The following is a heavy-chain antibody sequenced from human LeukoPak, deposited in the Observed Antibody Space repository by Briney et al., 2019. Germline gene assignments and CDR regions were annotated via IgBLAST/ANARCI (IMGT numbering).Heavy chain of an antibody. Sequence: GGSLRLSCTASGFTFGDYAMSWVRQAPGKGLEWVSFIRSKTYGGTTEYAASVKGRLTISRDDSKSIAYLQMNSLKTEDTAVYYCTTGPYYYDSSDLSDYWGQGTLVTVSS. CDR3: TTGPYYYDSSDLSDY. V-gene: IGHV3-49*04. D-gene: IGHD3-22*01. J-gene: IGHJ4*02. CDR1: GFTFGDYA. CDR2: IRSKTYGGTT.